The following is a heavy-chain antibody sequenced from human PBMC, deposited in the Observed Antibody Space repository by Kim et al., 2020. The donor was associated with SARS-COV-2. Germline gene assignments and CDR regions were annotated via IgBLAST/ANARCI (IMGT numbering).Heavy chain of an antibody. CDR3: ARAGDYDISGYYGLIHH. J-gene: IGHJ1*01. D-gene: IGHD3-22*01. V-gene: IGHV3-74*01. Sequence: SVKGRFTISRDNAKNTLYLQMNSLRPEDTAVYYCARAGDYDISGYYGLIHHWGQGALVTVSS.